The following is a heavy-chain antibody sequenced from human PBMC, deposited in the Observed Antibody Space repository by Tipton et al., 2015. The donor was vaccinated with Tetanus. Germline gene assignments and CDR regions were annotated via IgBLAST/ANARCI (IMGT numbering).Heavy chain of an antibody. D-gene: IGHD5/OR15-5a*01. CDR1: GFSFSTYW. CDR3: ARRKRNPHYPVSRKSAFDY. J-gene: IGHJ4*02. CDR2: ILPDDSDT. Sequence: SLRLSCEGFGFSFSTYWIGWVRQVPGKGLEWMGIILPDDSDTRYSPAFQGQVTISADKSINTAYLQWSSLKASDTAIYFCARRKRNPHYPVSRKSAFDYWGQGSLVTVSS. V-gene: IGHV5-51*01.